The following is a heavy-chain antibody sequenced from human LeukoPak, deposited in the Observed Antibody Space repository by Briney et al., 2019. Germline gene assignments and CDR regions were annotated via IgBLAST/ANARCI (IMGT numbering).Heavy chain of an antibody. D-gene: IGHD3-22*01. V-gene: IGHV3-7*01. CDR3: ARMRDSRIYYYYYYMDV. CDR2: IKQDGSEK. Sequence: GGSLRLSCAASGFTFSSYWMSWVRQAPGKGLEWVANIKQDGSEKYYVDSVKGRFTISRDNAKNSLYLQMNSLRAEDTAVYYCARMRDSRIYYYYYYMDVWGKGTTVTVSS. J-gene: IGHJ6*03. CDR1: GFTFSSYW.